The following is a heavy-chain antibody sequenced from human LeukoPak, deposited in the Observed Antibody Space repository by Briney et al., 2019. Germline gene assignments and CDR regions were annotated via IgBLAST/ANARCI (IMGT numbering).Heavy chain of an antibody. Sequence: PGGSLRLSCAASGFTFSSYSMTWVRQAPGKGLEWVSSISSSSSYIYYADSVKGRFTISRDNAKNSLYVQMNSLRAEDTAVYHCARDVGITFGGVTQGDAFDIWAKGQWSPSLQ. CDR3: ARDVGITFGGVTQGDAFDI. D-gene: IGHD3-16*01. J-gene: IGHJ3*02. V-gene: IGHV3-21*01. CDR2: ISSSSSYI. CDR1: GFTFSSYS.